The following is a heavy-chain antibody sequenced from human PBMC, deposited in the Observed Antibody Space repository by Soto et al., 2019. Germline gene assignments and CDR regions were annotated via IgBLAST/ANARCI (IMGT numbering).Heavy chain of an antibody. CDR1: GGTFSSYA. CDR3: ASASSSWYYHYGMDV. V-gene: IGHV1-69*13. D-gene: IGHD6-13*01. Sequence: SVKVSCKASGGTFSSYAISWVRQAPGQGLEWMGGIIPIFGTANYAQKFQGRVTITADESTSTAYMELSSLRSEDTAVYYCASASSSWYYHYGMDVWGQGTTVTVYS. J-gene: IGHJ6*02. CDR2: IIPIFGTA.